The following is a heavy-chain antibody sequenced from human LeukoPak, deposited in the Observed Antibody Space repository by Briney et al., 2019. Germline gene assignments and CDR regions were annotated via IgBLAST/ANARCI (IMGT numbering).Heavy chain of an antibody. V-gene: IGHV3-7*04. CDR1: GFPFSRDW. D-gene: IGHD3-10*01. CDR2: IRQEGSER. J-gene: IGHJ1*01. CDR3: VRVGPPNAGSFDL. Sequence: GGSLRLSCVASGFPFSRDWMSWVRQAPGRGLEWVANIRQEGSERHYVDSVKGRFIVPRDNARDSLYLQMNSLRVDDTAMYYCVRVGPPNAGSFDLWGQGSLVTVAS.